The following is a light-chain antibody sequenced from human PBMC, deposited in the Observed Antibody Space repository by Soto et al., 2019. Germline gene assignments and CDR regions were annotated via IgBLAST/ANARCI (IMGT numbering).Light chain of an antibody. V-gene: IGKV3-20*01. CDR2: GAS. J-gene: IGKJ1*01. Sequence: ETVLTQSPGTLSLSPGDRATLSCRASQSVTSNYLAWYQQKPGQAPRLLIFGASIRDTGIPDRFSGSGSGTDFSLTIRRLEPDDFAVYYCQKYGNFWTFGQGTKVDIK. CDR1: QSVTSNY. CDR3: QKYGNFWT.